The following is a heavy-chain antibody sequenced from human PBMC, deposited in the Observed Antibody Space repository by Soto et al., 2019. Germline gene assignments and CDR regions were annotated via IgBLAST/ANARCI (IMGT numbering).Heavy chain of an antibody. CDR1: GGSISSSSYY. CDR2: IYYSGST. D-gene: IGHD5-12*01. J-gene: IGHJ4*02. Sequence: SETLSLTCTVSGGSISSSSYYWGWIRQPPGKGLEWIGSIYYSGSTYYNPSLKSRVTISVDTPKNQFSLKLSSVTAADTAVYYCARTFPDIVATTYDYWGQGTLVTVSS. V-gene: IGHV4-39*01. CDR3: ARTFPDIVATTYDY.